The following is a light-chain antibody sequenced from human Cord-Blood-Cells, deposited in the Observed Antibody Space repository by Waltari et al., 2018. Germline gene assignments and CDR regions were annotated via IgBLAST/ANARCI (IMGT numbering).Light chain of an antibody. CDR3: QQYGSSIFT. CDR2: GAS. J-gene: IGKJ3*01. V-gene: IGKV3-20*01. Sequence: EIVLMQSPGTLSLSPGERATLSCRASQSVSSSYLAWYQQKPGQAPRLLIYGASSRATGIPDRFSGSGSGTDFTLTISRLESEDFAVYYCQQYGSSIFTFGPGTKVDIK. CDR1: QSVSSSY.